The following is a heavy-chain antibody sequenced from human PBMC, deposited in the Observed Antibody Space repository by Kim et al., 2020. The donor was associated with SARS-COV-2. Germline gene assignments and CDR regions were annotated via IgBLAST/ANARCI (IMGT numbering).Heavy chain of an antibody. J-gene: IGHJ6*02. V-gene: IGHV3-49*04. Sequence: GGSLRLSCTASGFTFGDYAMSWVRQAPGKGLEWVGFIRSKAYGGTTEYAASVKGRFTISRDDSKSIAYLQMNSLKTEDTAVYYCTRDRQWLAGPYYYYYYYGMDVWGQGTTVTVSS. CDR1: GFTFGDYA. CDR3: TRDRQWLAGPYYYYYYYGMDV. CDR2: IRSKAYGGTT. D-gene: IGHD6-19*01.